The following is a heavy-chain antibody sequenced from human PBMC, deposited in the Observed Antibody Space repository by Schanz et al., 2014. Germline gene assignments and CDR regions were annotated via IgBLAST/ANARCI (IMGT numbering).Heavy chain of an antibody. Sequence: SLSELKKPGASVKVSCKASGYTFTNHYLHWVRQAPGQGLEWMGRISPSSGGTNYAQNFQGRVTMTKDTSINPVYMELSTLTSDDTAVYYCARESVSRTRWFDPWGQGTLVTVSS. CDR3: ARESVSRTRWFDP. V-gene: IGHV1-2*06. CDR1: GYTFTNHY. D-gene: IGHD3-3*01. J-gene: IGHJ5*02. CDR2: ISPSSGGT.